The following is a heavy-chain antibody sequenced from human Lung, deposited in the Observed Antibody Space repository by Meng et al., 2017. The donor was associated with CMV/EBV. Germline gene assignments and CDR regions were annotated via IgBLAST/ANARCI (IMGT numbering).Heavy chain of an antibody. CDR2: IRHDGTNK. J-gene: IGHJ4*02. V-gene: IGHV3-30*02. CDR1: GFTFDNYG. CDR3: AKDLLLFGGANAYFDY. Sequence: SCAASGFTFDNYGMHWVRQTPGKGLEWVAFIRHDGTNKYYGDSVKCRFTISRDNSKNTVFLQMNSLRPEETAVYYCAKDLLLFGGANAYFDYWGQGXLVTVSS. D-gene: IGHD3-16*01.